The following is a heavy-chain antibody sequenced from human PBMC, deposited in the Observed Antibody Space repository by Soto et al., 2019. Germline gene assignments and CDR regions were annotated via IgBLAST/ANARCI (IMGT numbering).Heavy chain of an antibody. CDR2: INPNSGGT. CDR1: GYTFTGYY. J-gene: IGHJ5*02. D-gene: IGHD6-6*01. CDR3: ARAEYSSSGDNWFDP. Sequence: ASVKVSCKASGYTFTGYYMHWVRQAPGQGLEWMGWINPNSGGTNYAQKFQGWVTMTRDTSISTAYMELSRLRSDDTAVYYCARAEYSSSGDNWFDPWGQGTLVNVSS. V-gene: IGHV1-2*04.